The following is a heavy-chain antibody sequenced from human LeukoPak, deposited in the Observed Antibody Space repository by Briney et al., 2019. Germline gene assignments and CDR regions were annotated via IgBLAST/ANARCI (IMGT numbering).Heavy chain of an antibody. Sequence: SETLSLTCTVSGGSISSYYWSWIRQPAGKGLEWIGRIYTSGSTNYNPSLKSRVTMSVDTSKNQFSLKLSSVTAADTAVYYCGRDEGSFNYYGSGSANWFDPWGQGTLVTVSS. CDR1: GGSISSYY. D-gene: IGHD3-10*01. CDR2: IYTSGST. J-gene: IGHJ5*02. V-gene: IGHV4-4*07. CDR3: GRDEGSFNYYGSGSANWFDP.